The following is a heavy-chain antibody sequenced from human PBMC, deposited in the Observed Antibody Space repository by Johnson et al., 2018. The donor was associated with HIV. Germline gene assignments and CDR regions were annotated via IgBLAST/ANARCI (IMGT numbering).Heavy chain of an antibody. Sequence: QVQLVESGGGVVQPGRSLRLSCAASGFTFSSYGMHWVRQAPGKGLEWVAFIRYDGSNKYYADSVKGRFTISRDNSKNTLYLQMNSLRAEDTAVYYCAKDHIVVVPAAMEAFDIWGQGTMVTVSS. CDR3: AKDHIVVVPAAMEAFDI. CDR2: IRYDGSNK. CDR1: GFTFSSYG. D-gene: IGHD2-2*01. V-gene: IGHV3-30*02. J-gene: IGHJ3*02.